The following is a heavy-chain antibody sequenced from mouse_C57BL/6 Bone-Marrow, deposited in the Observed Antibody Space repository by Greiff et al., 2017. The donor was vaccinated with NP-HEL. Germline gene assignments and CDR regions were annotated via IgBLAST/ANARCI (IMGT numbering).Heavy chain of an antibody. CDR3: AREGTTVALDY. Sequence: QVQLQQPGAELVMPGASVKLSCKASGYTFTSYWMHWVKQRPGQGLEWIGEIDPSDSYTNYNQKFKGKSTLTVAKSSSTAYMQLSSLTSEDSAIYYCAREGTTVALDYWGQGTTLTVSS. J-gene: IGHJ2*01. CDR2: IDPSDSYT. CDR1: GYTFTSYW. V-gene: IGHV1-69*01. D-gene: IGHD1-1*01.